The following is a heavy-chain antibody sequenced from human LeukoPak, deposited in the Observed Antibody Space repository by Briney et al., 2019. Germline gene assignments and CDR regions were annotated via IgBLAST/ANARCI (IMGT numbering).Heavy chain of an antibody. V-gene: IGHV3-53*04. J-gene: IGHJ3*02. CDR1: GFTVSSNY. CDR2: IYSGGST. Sequence: PGRSLRLSCAASGFTVSSNYMSWVRQAPGKGLEWVSVIYSGGSTYYADSVKGRLTISRHNSKNTLYLQMNSLRAEDTAVYYCERGSPIRRAFDIWGQGTMVSVSS. D-gene: IGHD5-12*01. CDR3: ERGSPIRRAFDI.